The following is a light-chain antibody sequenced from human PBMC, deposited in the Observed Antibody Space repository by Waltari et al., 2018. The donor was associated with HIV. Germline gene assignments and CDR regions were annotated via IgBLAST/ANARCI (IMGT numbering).Light chain of an antibody. CDR2: GSS. CDR1: QSVNSDY. J-gene: IGKJ2*01. Sequence: IVLTQSPGTLSLSPGERATLSCRASQSVNSDYFAWYQQKPGQAPRLLIYGSSSRATGVPDRFSGSGSRTDFTLTISRLEPEDFAVYYCQQYGASPYTFGQGTKLEIK. V-gene: IGKV3-20*01. CDR3: QQYGASPYT.